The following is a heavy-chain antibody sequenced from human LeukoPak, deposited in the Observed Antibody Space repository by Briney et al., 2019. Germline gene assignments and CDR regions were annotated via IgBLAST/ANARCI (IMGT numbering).Heavy chain of an antibody. CDR3: ARVGVRGVIHYYYYMDV. D-gene: IGHD3-10*01. J-gene: IGHJ6*03. CDR2: IKQDGSEK. CDR1: GFTFTTYW. Sequence: PGGSLRPSCAASGFTFTTYWMSWVRQAPGKGLEWVANIKQDGSEKYYVDSVKGRFTISRDNAKNSLYLQMNSLRVEDTAVYYCARVGVRGVIHYYYYMDVWGKGTTVTVSS. V-gene: IGHV3-7*01.